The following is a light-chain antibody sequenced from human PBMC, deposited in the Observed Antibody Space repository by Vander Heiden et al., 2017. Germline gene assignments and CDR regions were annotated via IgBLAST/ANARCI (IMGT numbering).Light chain of an antibody. CDR1: QSIGDL. CDR3: QQHHAWPLT. Sequence: IVMTQSPPPLSVSAGERATLSCRASQSIGDLLAWYQQRPGQAPRLLIYAASSRATGIPARFSGSESGTEFSLTISSLQSEDFAVYYCQQHHAWPLTFGGGTKVEIK. V-gene: IGKV3-15*01. CDR2: AAS. J-gene: IGKJ4*01.